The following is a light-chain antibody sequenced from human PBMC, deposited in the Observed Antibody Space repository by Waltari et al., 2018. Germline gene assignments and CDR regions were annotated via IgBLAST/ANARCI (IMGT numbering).Light chain of an antibody. CDR1: SSDIGGYNY. CDR2: EVN. CDR3: SSYAGSNNYVV. Sequence: QSALTQPPSASGSPGQSVTISCTGTSSDIGGYNYVSWYQPHPGKAPKLMIYEVNKRPSGVPDRCSGAKSGNTASLTVSGLQAEDEADYYCSSYAGSNNYVVFGGGTKLTVL. V-gene: IGLV2-8*01. J-gene: IGLJ2*01.